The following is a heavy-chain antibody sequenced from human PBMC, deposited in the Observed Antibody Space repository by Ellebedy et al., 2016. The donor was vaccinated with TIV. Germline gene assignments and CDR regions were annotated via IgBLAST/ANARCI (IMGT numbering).Heavy chain of an antibody. CDR3: ARGPLRYFDWVYYYHGMDV. D-gene: IGHD3-9*01. CDR2: IYYSGYT. V-gene: IGHV4-59*08. Sequence: MPSETLFLTCTVSGGSISTYYWSWIRQPPGQGLEWIGYIYYSGYTEYNLSLKSRVTISLDTSKDQFSLRLSSVTAADTAVYYCARGPLRYFDWVYYYHGMDVWGQGTTVTVSS. CDR1: GGSISTYY. J-gene: IGHJ6*02.